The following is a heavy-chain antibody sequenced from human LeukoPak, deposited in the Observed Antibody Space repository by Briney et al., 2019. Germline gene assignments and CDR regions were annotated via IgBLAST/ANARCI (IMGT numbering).Heavy chain of an antibody. J-gene: IGHJ4*02. D-gene: IGHD3-22*01. CDR2: ISSSSSYI. V-gene: IGHV3-21*01. Sequence: GGSLRLSCAASGFTFSSYSMNWVRQAPGKGLEWVSSISSSSSYIYYADSVKGRFTISRDNAKNSLYLQMNSLRAEDTAVYYCARELGYYYDSIGYWGQGPLVTVSS. CDR1: GFTFSSYS. CDR3: ARELGYYYDSIGY.